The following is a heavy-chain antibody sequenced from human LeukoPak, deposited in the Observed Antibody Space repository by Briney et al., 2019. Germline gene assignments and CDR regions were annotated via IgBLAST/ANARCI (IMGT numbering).Heavy chain of an antibody. D-gene: IGHD2-15*01. J-gene: IGHJ6*04. CDR3: ARQGYSSGEMDV. CDR1: GFTVSSNY. V-gene: IGHV3-66*04. Sequence: PGGSLRLSCAASGFTVSSNYMSCVRQAPGKGLKWVSVIYSGGSTYYADSVKGRFTISRYNAKNTLYLQMNSLRVEDTAVYYCARQGYSSGEMDVWGKGTTVTVSS. CDR2: IYSGGST.